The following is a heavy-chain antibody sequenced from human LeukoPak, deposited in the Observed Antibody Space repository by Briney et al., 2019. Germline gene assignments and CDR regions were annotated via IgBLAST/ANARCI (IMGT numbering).Heavy chain of an antibody. Sequence: SETLSLTRTVSGGSISSYSWSWIRQPPGKGLEWIWYIYYSGSTNYNPSLKSRVTISVDTSKNQFSLKLSSVTAADTAVYYCARDGFWGHAFDIWGQGTMVTVSS. V-gene: IGHV4-59*01. J-gene: IGHJ3*02. CDR1: GGSISSYS. CDR3: ARDGFWGHAFDI. CDR2: IYYSGST. D-gene: IGHD7-27*01.